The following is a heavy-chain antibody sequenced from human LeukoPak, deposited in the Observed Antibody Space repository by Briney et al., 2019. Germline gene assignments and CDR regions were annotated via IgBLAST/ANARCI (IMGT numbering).Heavy chain of an antibody. CDR1: GFTFSNYA. J-gene: IGHJ6*02. CDR3: ATYYYGSGSWSYYYYGMEV. V-gene: IGHV3-23*01. D-gene: IGHD3-10*01. CDR2: ISGSGGTT. Sequence: PGGSLRLSCAASGFTFSNYAMNWVRQAPGKGLEWVSPISGSGGTTYYADSVKGRFTISRDNSKNTLYLQMNSLRAEDTAVYYCATYYYGSGSWSYYYYGMEVWGQGTTVTVSS.